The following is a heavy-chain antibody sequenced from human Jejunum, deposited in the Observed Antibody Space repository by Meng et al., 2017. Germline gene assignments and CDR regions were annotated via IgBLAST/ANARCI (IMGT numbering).Heavy chain of an antibody. CDR1: GFTFRDYS. D-gene: IGHD3-9*01. J-gene: IGHJ4*02. Sequence: GGSLRLSCAVSGFTFRDYSMIWVRQAPGKGLEWVSFIANIASGTSYAHSVQGRFTISRDNANNTLYLEMNSLRAEDTAVYYCARDTNAYQFDTWGQGTVVTVSS. V-gene: IGHV3-11*01. CDR2: IANIASGT. CDR3: ARDTNAYQFDT.